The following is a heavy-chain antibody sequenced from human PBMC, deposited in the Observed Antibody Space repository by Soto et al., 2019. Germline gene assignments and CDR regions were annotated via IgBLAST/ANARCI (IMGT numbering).Heavy chain of an antibody. Sequence: GGSLRLSCAASGFTFSSYAMHWVRQAPGKGLEWVAVISYDGSNKYYADSVKGRFTISRDNSKNTLYLQMNSLRAEDTAVYYCAGLPDEGELPYYFDYWGQGTLVTVSS. CDR1: GFTFSSYA. D-gene: IGHD1-26*01. CDR3: AGLPDEGELPYYFDY. J-gene: IGHJ4*02. CDR2: ISYDGSNK. V-gene: IGHV3-30-3*01.